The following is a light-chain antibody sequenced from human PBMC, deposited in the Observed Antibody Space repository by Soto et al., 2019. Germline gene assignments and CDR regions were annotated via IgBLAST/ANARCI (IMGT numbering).Light chain of an antibody. CDR3: QQYGSSPQT. V-gene: IGKV3-20*01. J-gene: IGKJ1*01. CDR1: QSVSSSY. CDR2: GAS. Sequence: EIVLTQSPGTLSLSPGERATLSCRASQSVSSSYLAWYQQKPGQAPRLLIYGASSRATGIPDRFSGSGSGXXXXXXXXXLEPEDFAVYYCQQYGSSPQTFGQGTKVEIK.